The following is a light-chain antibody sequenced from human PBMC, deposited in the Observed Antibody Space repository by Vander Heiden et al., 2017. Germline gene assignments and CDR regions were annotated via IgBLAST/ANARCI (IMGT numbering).Light chain of an antibody. Sequence: DIQMTQSPSSLSASVGDRVTITCRASQSISSHLDWYQQKPGKAPKLLIYAASSLQSGVPSRFSGSGSGTDFTLTISRLQPEDFATYYCQQCHSTPWTFGQGTQVEIK. CDR1: QSISSH. CDR2: AAS. CDR3: QQCHSTPWT. V-gene: IGKV1-39*01. J-gene: IGKJ1*01.